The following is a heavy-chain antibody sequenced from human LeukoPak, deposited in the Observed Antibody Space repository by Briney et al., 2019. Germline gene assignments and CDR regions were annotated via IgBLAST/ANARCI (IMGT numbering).Heavy chain of an antibody. CDR3: ARDRTAFYFDY. Sequence: SETLSLTCTVSGGSISSGGYYWNWLRQPPGKGLEWIGYIYHSGTTYYNPSLKSRLTISLDRSSSQFSLKLTSVTAADTAVYYCARDRTAFYFDYWGRGTLVTVSS. CDR1: GGSISSGGYY. J-gene: IGHJ4*02. D-gene: IGHD2-21*02. V-gene: IGHV4-30-2*01. CDR2: IYHSGTT.